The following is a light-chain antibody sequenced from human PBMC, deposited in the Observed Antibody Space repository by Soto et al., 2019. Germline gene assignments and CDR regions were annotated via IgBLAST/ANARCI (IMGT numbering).Light chain of an antibody. J-gene: IGKJ2*01. V-gene: IGKV3-15*01. CDR3: QQYNNWPPT. CDR1: QSVSSN. Sequence: EIVMTQSPATLSVSPGERATLSCRASQSVSSNLAWYQQKPGQAPRLLIYGASTRATGIPARFSGSGSGTEFTLTISSLPSEDFAVYYCQQYNNWPPTFGQGTKV. CDR2: GAS.